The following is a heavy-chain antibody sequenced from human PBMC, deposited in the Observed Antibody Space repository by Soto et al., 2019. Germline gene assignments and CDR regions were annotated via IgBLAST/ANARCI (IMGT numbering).Heavy chain of an antibody. CDR1: GGSFSDYSWN. CDR3: ARETSQNVYSHYEMDV. CDR2: IKHSGST. Sequence: SETLSLTCAVYGGSFSDYSWNWNWIRQPPGKGLEWIGEIKHSGSTSHNPSLKSRVTLSLDTSKNQFSLILTSVTAADTAVYYCARETSQNVYSHYEMDVWGQGTTVTVSS. J-gene: IGHJ6*02. V-gene: IGHV4-34*01.